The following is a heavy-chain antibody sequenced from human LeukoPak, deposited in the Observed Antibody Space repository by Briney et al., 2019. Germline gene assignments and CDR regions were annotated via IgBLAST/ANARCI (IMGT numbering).Heavy chain of an antibody. V-gene: IGHV3-74*01. D-gene: IGHD2-15*01. CDR2: IIGDGSTT. J-gene: IGHJ5*02. CDR3: TRRVSATRWFDP. Sequence: GGSLRLSCAASGFTFSDYWMHWVRQAPGKGLEWVSRIIGDGSTTIYADSVKGRFTIPRDNAKNTMYLQMNSLRVEDTAVYYCTRRVSATRWFDPWGQGTLVTVSS. CDR1: GFTFSDYW.